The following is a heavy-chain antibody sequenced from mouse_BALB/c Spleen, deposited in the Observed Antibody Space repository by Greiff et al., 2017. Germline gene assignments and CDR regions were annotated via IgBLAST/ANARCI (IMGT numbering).Heavy chain of an antibody. V-gene: IGHV1-81*01. CDR2: IYPGSGST. Sequence: QVQLQQSGPELVKPGASVKMSCKASGYTFTDYVISWVKQRTGQGLEWIGEIYPGSGSTYYNEKFKGKATLTADKSSNTAYMQLSSLTSEDSAVYFCARGGTTVVDWFAYWGQGTLVTVSA. CDR1: GYTFTDYV. D-gene: IGHD1-1*01. J-gene: IGHJ3*01. CDR3: ARGGTTVVDWFAY.